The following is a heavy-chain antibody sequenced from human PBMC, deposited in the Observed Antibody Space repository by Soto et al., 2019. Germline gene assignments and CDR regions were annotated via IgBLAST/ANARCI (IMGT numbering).Heavy chain of an antibody. V-gene: IGHV3-23*01. D-gene: IGHD2-21*02. J-gene: IGHJ4*02. Sequence: SLRLSCAASGFTFDDYAMHWVRQAPGKGLEWVSSISGSGDSTYYADSVKGRFAISRDNSKNTLYLQMNSLRAEDTAVYYCARDPVAYCGGDCRTFDYWGQGTLVTVSS. CDR2: ISGSGDST. CDR1: GFTFDDYA. CDR3: ARDPVAYCGGDCRTFDY.